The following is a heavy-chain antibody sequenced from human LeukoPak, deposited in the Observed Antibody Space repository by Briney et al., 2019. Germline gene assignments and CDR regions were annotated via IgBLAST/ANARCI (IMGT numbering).Heavy chain of an antibody. CDR3: AKEPYCGGDCYSRYFQH. D-gene: IGHD2-21*02. J-gene: IGHJ1*01. CDR2: ISGSGGNT. V-gene: IGHV3-23*01. CDR1: GFIFSTYA. Sequence: GGSLRLSCAASGFIFSTYAMSWVRQAPGKGLEWVSAISGSGGNTYYADSVKGRFTVSRDNSKNTLYLQMNSLRAEDTAVYYCAKEPYCGGDCYSRYFQHWGQGTLVTVSS.